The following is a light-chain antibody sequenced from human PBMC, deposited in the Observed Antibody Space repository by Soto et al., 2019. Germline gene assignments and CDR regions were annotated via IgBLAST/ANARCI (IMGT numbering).Light chain of an antibody. J-gene: IGKJ5*01. CDR2: GAS. CDR1: QGISSY. V-gene: IGKV1-9*01. CDR3: QQYYSYPIT. Sequence: IQLTQSPSSLSASVGDRVTITCRASQGISSYLAWYQQKPGKAPKLLIYGASTLQSGVPSRFSGSGSGTDFTLTISCLQSEDFATYYCQQYYSYPITFGQGTRLENK.